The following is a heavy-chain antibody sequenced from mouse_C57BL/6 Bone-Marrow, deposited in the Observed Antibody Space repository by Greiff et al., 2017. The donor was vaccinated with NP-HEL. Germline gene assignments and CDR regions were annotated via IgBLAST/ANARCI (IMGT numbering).Heavy chain of an antibody. CDR3: ARLGGRYYFDY. Sequence: EVQLVESGGGLVQPGGSLKLSCAASGFTFSDYYMYWVRQTPEKRLEWVAYISNGGGSTYYPDTVKGRFTISRDNAKNTLYLQMSRLKSEDTAMYYCARLGGRYYFDYWGQGTTLTVSS. D-gene: IGHD1-1*01. V-gene: IGHV5-12*01. CDR2: ISNGGGST. CDR1: GFTFSDYY. J-gene: IGHJ2*01.